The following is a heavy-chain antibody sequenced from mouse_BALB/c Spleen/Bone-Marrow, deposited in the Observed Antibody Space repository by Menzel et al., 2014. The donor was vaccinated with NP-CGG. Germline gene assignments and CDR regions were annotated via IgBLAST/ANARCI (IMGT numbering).Heavy chain of an antibody. CDR2: ISSGSSPI. Sequence: EVQVVESGGGLVQPGGSRKLSCAASGFTFSSFGMHWVRQAPEKGLEWVAYISSGSSPIYYADTVKGRFTISRDNPKNTLFLQMTSLRSEDTAMYYCARYGYYDAMDYWGQGTSVTVSS. CDR3: ARYGYYDAMDY. V-gene: IGHV5-17*02. CDR1: GFTFSSFG. J-gene: IGHJ4*01. D-gene: IGHD2-2*01.